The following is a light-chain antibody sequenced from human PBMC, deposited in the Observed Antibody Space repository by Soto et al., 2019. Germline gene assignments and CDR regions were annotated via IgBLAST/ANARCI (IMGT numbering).Light chain of an antibody. V-gene: IGKV1-27*01. CDR2: AAS. CDR1: QGMSTY. Sequence: DIQRTQSPSSLSASVGGRVTITCRASQGMSTYLAWYQQKPGKVPKLMIYAASTLQSGVPSRVSGSGSGTEVTVTISSVQPEDVATYDCQNYNRAPLTFGGGTPGAIQ. J-gene: IGKJ4*01. CDR3: QNYNRAPLT.